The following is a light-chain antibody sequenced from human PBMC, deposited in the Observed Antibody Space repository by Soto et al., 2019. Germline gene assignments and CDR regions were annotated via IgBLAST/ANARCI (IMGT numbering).Light chain of an antibody. Sequence: EIVVTQSPATLSVSPGERATLSCRASQSVGNNFAWYPQKPGQAPRLLIFATSTRATGVPARFSGSGSGTEFTLTISSLQSEDFAVYYCQQYGDWPLTFGGRAKVEIE. CDR2: ATS. V-gene: IGKV3-15*01. CDR3: QQYGDWPLT. CDR1: QSVGNN. J-gene: IGKJ4*01.